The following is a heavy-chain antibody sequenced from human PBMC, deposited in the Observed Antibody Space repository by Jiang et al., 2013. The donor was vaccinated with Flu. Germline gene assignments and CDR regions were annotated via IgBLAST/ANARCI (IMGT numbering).Heavy chain of an antibody. Sequence: GSGLVKPSQTLSLTCVVSGGSVSSGGYSRSWFRQPPGKGLEWIGYISHRGTTYYNPSLKSRVTISVDRSKNQFSLKLISVTAADAAVYYCARDLGQTDTYYNWFDPWGQGTLVTVSS. D-gene: IGHD1-1*01. CDR2: ISHRGTT. V-gene: IGHV4-30-2*01. CDR1: GGSVSSGGYS. J-gene: IGHJ5*02. CDR3: ARDLGQTDTYYNWFDP.